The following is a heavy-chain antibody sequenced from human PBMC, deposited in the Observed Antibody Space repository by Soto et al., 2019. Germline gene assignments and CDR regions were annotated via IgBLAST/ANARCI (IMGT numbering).Heavy chain of an antibody. Sequence: QVQLVESGGGVVQPGRSLRLSCAASGFTFSSYGMHWVRQAPGKGLEWGAGIWYDGSNKYYADSVKGRFTISRDNSKNTLYLQMNSLRDEDTAVYYCAREFTVTTTDGVGDYYYGMDVWGQGTTVTVSS. CDR1: GFTFSSYG. CDR3: AREFTVTTTDGVGDYYYGMDV. V-gene: IGHV3-33*01. CDR2: IWYDGSNK. D-gene: IGHD4-17*01. J-gene: IGHJ6*02.